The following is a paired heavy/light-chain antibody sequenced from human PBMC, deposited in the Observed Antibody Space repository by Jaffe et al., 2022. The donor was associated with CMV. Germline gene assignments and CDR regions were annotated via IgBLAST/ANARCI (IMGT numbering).Heavy chain of an antibody. V-gene: IGHV3-15*01. CDR2: IRSRSDGGTP. J-gene: IGHJ4*02. CDR1: GFTFNKAW. D-gene: IGHD3-10*01. CDR3: TTGLRSKLDF. Sequence: EVQLVESGGGLMKPGGSLRLSCVASGFTFNKAWMTWIRQAPGKGLEWVGRIRSRSDGGTPDYSSPVKDRFIISRDDSKNTLFLQMNSLKPDDTAVYYCTTGLRSKLDFWGQGTLVTVSS.
Light chain of an antibody. CDR3: AAWDERRGLV. CDR2: SNN. Sequence: QSGLTQSPSASATPGQRVIISCSGSSSNIGSNAVNWYQQLPGTAPKLLIYSNNERPSGVPDRFSGSKSGASASLAISGLQSDDEADYYCAAWDERRGLVFGGGTKLTVL. CDR1: SSNIGSNA. V-gene: IGLV1-44*01. J-gene: IGLJ2*01.